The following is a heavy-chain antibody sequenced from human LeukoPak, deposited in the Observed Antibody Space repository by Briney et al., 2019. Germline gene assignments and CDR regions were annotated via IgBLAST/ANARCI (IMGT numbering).Heavy chain of an antibody. Sequence: PGRSLRLFCAASGFTFSSYSMNWVRQAPGTGLEWVSSISTSASYKYYADSVKGRFTISRDNAKNSLYLQMNSLRAEDTAVYYCARDLESYNSGGYYFGYWGQGTLVTVSS. V-gene: IGHV3-21*01. J-gene: IGHJ4*02. CDR2: ISTSASYK. CDR3: ARDLESYNSGGYYFGY. CDR1: GFTFSSYS. D-gene: IGHD3-22*01.